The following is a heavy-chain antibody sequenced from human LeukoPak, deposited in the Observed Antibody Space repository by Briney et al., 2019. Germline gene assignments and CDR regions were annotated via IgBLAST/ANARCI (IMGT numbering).Heavy chain of an antibody. CDR3: ARDHKSSAVADAFDY. Sequence: GGSLRLSCAASGFTLSSYSMNWVRQAPGKGLEWVSSISSSSSYIYYADSVKGRFTISRDNAKNSLYLQMNSLRAEDTAVYYCARDHKSSAVADAFDYWGQGTLVTVSS. D-gene: IGHD6-19*01. CDR1: GFTLSSYS. V-gene: IGHV3-21*01. J-gene: IGHJ4*02. CDR2: ISSSSSYI.